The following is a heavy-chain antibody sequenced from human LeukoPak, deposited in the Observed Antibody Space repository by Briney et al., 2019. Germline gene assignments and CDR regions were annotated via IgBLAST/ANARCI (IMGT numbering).Heavy chain of an antibody. CDR1: GFTFSSYS. J-gene: IGHJ4*02. CDR2: ISSSSSTI. CDR3: ASALSSITIFGVAPNPFDY. D-gene: IGHD3-3*01. Sequence: PGGSLRLSCAASGFTFSSYSMNWVRQAPGKGLEWVSYISSSSSTIYYADSVKGRFTISRDNAKNSLYLQMNSLRAEDTAVYYCASALSSITIFGVAPNPFDYWGQGTLVTVSS. V-gene: IGHV3-48*01.